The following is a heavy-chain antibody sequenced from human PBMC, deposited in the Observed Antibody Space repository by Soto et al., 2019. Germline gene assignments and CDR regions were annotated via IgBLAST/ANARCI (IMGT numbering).Heavy chain of an antibody. CDR3: ARARSAVPFDY. CDR2: INHSGST. CDR1: GGSFSGYY. V-gene: IGHV4-34*01. Sequence: SETLSLTCAVYGGSFSGYYWSWIRQPPGKGLEWIGEINHSGSTNYNPSLKSRVTISVDTSKNQFSLKLSSVTAADTAVYYCARARSAVPFDYWGQGTLVTVSS. J-gene: IGHJ4*02. D-gene: IGHD2-2*01.